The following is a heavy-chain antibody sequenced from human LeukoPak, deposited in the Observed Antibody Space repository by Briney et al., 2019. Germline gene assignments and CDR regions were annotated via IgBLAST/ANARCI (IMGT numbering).Heavy chain of an antibody. CDR1: GGSLSSLY. Sequence: PSGTPSPPCTGSGGSLSSLYWSWVREPPRKGLEWIGYIYYSGSTNYNPSLKSRVTISVDTSKNQFSLKLSSVTAADTAVYYCARDPDYWGQGTLVTVSS. V-gene: IGHV4-59*01. CDR3: ARDPDY. CDR2: IYYSGST. J-gene: IGHJ4*02.